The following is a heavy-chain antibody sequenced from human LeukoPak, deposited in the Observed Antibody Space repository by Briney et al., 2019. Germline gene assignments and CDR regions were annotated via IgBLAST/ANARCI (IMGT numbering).Heavy chain of an antibody. J-gene: IGHJ4*02. CDR2: IDWDDDK. V-gene: IGHV2-70*01. Sequence: SGPALVKPTQTLTLTCTFSGFSLSTSGMCVSWIRQPPGKALEWLALIDWDDDKYYSTSLKTRLTISKDTSKTQVVLTMTNMDPVDTATYFCARYLYGDSASYFDYWGQGSLVIVSS. CDR1: GFSLSTSGMC. CDR3: ARYLYGDSASYFDY. D-gene: IGHD4-17*01.